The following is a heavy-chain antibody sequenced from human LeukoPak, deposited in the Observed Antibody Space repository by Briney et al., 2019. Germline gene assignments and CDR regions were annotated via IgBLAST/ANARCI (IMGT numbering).Heavy chain of an antibody. CDR2: INAGNGNT. CDR3: ARDKYDILTGYYAYNWFDP. CDR1: GYTFTSYA. J-gene: IGHJ5*02. V-gene: IGHV1-3*01. D-gene: IGHD3-9*01. Sequence: GASVKVSCKASGYTFTSYAMHWVRQAPGQRLEWMGWINAGNGNTKYSQKFQGRVTITRDTSASTAYMELSSLRSDDTAVYYCARDKYDILTGYYAYNWFDPWGQGTLVTVSS.